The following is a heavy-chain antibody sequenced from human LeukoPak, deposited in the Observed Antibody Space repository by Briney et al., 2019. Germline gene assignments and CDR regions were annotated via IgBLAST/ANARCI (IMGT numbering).Heavy chain of an antibody. Sequence: ASVKVSCXPSGGTFSSYAISWVRQAPGQGLEWMGRIIPTIGTANCAQKLQGRVTITTDESTSTAYMELSSVRSECTGVYYCAREDYYDSSGYSPYNWFDPWGQGTLVTVSS. J-gene: IGHJ5*02. D-gene: IGHD3-22*01. CDR3: AREDYYDSSGYSPYNWFDP. CDR2: IIPTIGTA. V-gene: IGHV1-69*05. CDR1: GGTFSSYA.